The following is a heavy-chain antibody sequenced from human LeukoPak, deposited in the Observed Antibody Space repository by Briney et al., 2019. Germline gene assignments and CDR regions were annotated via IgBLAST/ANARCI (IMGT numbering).Heavy chain of an antibody. CDR2: ISTSSEVI. CDR1: QFSFSAYS. CDR3: ARGTGNFDY. V-gene: IGHV3-48*04. J-gene: IGHJ4*02. Sequence: GGSLRLSCAASQFSFSAYSMNWVRQAPGKGLEWVAYISTSSEVIYYGGSVKGRFTISRDNAKNSLYLQMNSLRAEDTAVYYCARGTGNFDYWGQGTLVTVSS. D-gene: IGHD1-1*01.